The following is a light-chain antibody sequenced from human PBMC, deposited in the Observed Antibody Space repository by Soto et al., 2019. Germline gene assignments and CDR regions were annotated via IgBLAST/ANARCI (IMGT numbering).Light chain of an antibody. Sequence: DIQMTQSPSTLSASVGDRVTITCRASQSISSWLAWYQQKPGKAPKLLIYKASTLETGVPSRFTGSGSGTEFTLTISPLQPDDFATYYCQQYNSYSPWAFGQGTKVEIK. CDR1: QSISSW. CDR3: QQYNSYSPWA. V-gene: IGKV1-5*03. J-gene: IGKJ1*01. CDR2: KAS.